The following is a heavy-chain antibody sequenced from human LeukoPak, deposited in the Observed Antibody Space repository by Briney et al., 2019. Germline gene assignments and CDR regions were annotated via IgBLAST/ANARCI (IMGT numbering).Heavy chain of an antibody. Sequence: KESGPTLVKPTQTLTLTCTFSGFSLSTSGVGVGWIRQPPGKALEWLALLYWDDDERYSPSLKSRLTITKDTSKNQVVLTMTNMDPVDTATYYCAQWDSSGWYKFFRGFDYWGQGTLVTVSS. CDR2: LYWDDDE. J-gene: IGHJ4*02. V-gene: IGHV2-5*02. CDR3: AQWDSSGWYKFFRGFDY. CDR1: GFSLSTSGVG. D-gene: IGHD6-19*01.